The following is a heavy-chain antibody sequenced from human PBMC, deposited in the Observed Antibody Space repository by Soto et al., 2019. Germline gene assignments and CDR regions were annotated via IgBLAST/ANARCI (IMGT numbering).Heavy chain of an antibody. D-gene: IGHD4-4*01. Sequence: QVQLVESGGGVVQPGRSLRLSCAASGFTFSSYGMHWVRQAPGKGLEWVAVIWYDGSNKYYADSVKGRFTISRDNSKNTLYLQMNSLRAEDTAVYYCARRVGYSTVTMVDAFVIWGQGTMVTVSS. J-gene: IGHJ3*02. CDR2: IWYDGSNK. CDR1: GFTFSSYG. CDR3: ARRVGYSTVTMVDAFVI. V-gene: IGHV3-33*01.